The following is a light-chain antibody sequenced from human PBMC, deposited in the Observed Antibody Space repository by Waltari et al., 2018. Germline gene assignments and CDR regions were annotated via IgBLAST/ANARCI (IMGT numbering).Light chain of an antibody. Sequence: QSALTQPASVSGSPGQSVTIFCAGTSNDVGGYNSVSWYQAHPGQAPRVIIYDVSDRPSGVSDRFSGSKSGNTASLTISGLQAEDEADDYCSSQSSNDVVLFGGGTKLTVL. CDR3: SSQSSNDVVL. J-gene: IGLJ2*01. CDR2: DVS. V-gene: IGLV2-14*01. CDR1: SNDVGGYNS.